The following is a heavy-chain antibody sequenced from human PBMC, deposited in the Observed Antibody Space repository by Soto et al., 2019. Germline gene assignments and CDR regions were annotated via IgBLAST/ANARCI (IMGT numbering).Heavy chain of an antibody. J-gene: IGHJ4*02. CDR1: GGSFSGYY. CDR3: ARLAAWVATTRYDY. V-gene: IGHV4-34*01. Sequence: SETLSLTCAVYGGSFSGYYWSRIRQPPGKGLEWIGEINHSGNTNYNPSLKSRVTISVDTSKNQFSLKLSSVTAADTAVYYCARLAAWVATTRYDYWGQGTLVTVSS. CDR2: INHSGNT. D-gene: IGHD5-12*01.